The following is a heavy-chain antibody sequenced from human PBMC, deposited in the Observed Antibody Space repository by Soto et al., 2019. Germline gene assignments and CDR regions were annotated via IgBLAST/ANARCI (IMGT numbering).Heavy chain of an antibody. CDR2: IYYSGST. D-gene: IGHD3-10*01. J-gene: IGHJ4*02. Sequence: PSETLSLTCTVSGGSISSGDYYWSWIRQPPGKGLEWIGYIYYSGSTYYNPSLKSRVTISVDTSKNQFSLKLSSVTAADTAVYYCASLPHYYGSGSYNYWGQGTLVTVSS. CDR1: GGSISSGDYY. CDR3: ASLPHYYGSGSYNY. V-gene: IGHV4-30-4*01.